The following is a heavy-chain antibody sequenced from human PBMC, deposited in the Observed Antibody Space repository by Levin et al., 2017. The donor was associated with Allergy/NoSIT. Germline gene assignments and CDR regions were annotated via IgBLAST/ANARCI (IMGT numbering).Heavy chain of an antibody. D-gene: IGHD3-10*01. CDR2: IYHSGST. CDR1: GGSISSGGYS. J-gene: IGHJ4*02. V-gene: IGHV4-30-2*01. Sequence: PSETLSLTCAVSGGSISSGGYSWSWIRQPPGKGLEWIGYIYHSGSTYYNPSLKSRVTISVDRSKNQFSLKLSSVTAADTAVYYCARGGFSYYGSGSYSDWGQGTLVTVSS. CDR3: ARGGFSYYGSGSYSD.